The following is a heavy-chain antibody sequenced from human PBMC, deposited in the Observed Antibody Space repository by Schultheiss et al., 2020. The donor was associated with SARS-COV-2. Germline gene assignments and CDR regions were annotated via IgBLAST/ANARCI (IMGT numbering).Heavy chain of an antibody. CDR1: GGSISSYY. V-gene: IGHV4-59*08. J-gene: IGHJ5*02. Sequence: SETLSLTCTVSGGSISSYYWSWIRQPAGKGLEWIGEINQSGGTNYNPSLKSRVTISVDTSKNQFSLKLSSVTAADTAVYYCARRSRGLNWFDPWGQGTLVTVSS. CDR2: INQSGGT. CDR3: ARRSRGLNWFDP. D-gene: IGHD1-26*01.